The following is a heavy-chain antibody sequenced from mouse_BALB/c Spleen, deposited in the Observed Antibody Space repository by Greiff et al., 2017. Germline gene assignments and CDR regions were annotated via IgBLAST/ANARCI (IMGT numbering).Heavy chain of an antibody. V-gene: IGHV5-6-5*01. CDR3: ARGGYYGSGFAY. J-gene: IGHJ3*01. CDR2: ISSGGST. Sequence: EVKLMESGGVLVKPGGSLKLSCAASGFTFSSYAMSWVRQTPEKRLEWVASISSGGSTYYPDSVKGRFTISRDNARNILYLQMSSLRSEDTAMYYCARGGYYGSGFAYWGQGTLVTVSA. CDR1: GFTFSSYA. D-gene: IGHD1-1*01.